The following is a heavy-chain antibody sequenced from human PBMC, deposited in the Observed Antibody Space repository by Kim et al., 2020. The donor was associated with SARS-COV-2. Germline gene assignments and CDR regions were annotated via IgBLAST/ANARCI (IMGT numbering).Heavy chain of an antibody. V-gene: IGHV3-11*05. CDR2: ISSSSSYT. CDR3: ARGGYDYVWGSYRDYYYYYGMDV. J-gene: IGHJ6*02. D-gene: IGHD3-16*02. Sequence: GGSLRLSCAASGFTFSDYYMSWIRQAPGKGLEWVSYISSSSSYTNYADSVKGRFTISRDNAKNSLYLQMNSLRAEDTAVYYCARGGYDYVWGSYRDYYYYYGMDVWGHGTTVTVSS. CDR1: GFTFSDYY.